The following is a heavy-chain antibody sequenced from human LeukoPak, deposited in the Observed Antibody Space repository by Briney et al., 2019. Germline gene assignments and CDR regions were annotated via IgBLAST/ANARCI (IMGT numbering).Heavy chain of an antibody. Sequence: GASVKVSCKASGYTFTSYYMHWVRQAPGQGLEWMGIINPSGGSTSYAQKFQGRVTMTRDTSTSTVYMELSSLGSEDTAVYYCARSPTTGWFDPWGQGTLVTVSS. CDR1: GYTFTSYY. CDR2: INPSGGST. J-gene: IGHJ5*02. CDR3: ARSPTTGWFDP. V-gene: IGHV1-46*01.